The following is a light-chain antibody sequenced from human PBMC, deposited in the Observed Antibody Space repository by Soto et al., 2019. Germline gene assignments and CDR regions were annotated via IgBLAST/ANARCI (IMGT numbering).Light chain of an antibody. Sequence: EIVLTQSPATLSLSPGERATLSCRASQSVSSYLAWYQHKPGQAPRLLIYNASNRATGIPARFSGSGSGTDFTLTISSLEPEDFAVYDCQQRNNWPHTFGQGTKLESK. CDR2: NAS. CDR1: QSVSSY. J-gene: IGKJ2*01. V-gene: IGKV3-11*01. CDR3: QQRNNWPHT.